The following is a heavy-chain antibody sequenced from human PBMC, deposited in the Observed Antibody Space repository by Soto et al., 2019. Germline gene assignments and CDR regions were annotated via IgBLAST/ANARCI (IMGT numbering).Heavy chain of an antibody. V-gene: IGHV3-23*01. D-gene: IGHD5-12*01. Sequence: EVQLLESGGGLVQPGGSLRLSCAASGFTFSNWDMGWVRQAPGKGLEWVSAVSRTGVRVYYADSVKRRFTISRDNSKNTLYLEMNSLRAEDTAVYYCEKCLVHPDTSLRVATSFDYWGQGTLVTVSS. CDR1: GFTFSNWD. J-gene: IGHJ4*02. CDR2: VSRTGVRV. CDR3: EKCLVHPDTSLRVATSFDY.